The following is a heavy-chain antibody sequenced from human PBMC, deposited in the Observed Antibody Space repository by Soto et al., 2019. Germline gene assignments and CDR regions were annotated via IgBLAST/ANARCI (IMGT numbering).Heavy chain of an antibody. CDR2: TSAYNGNT. J-gene: IGHJ4*02. Sequence: QVQLVQSGAEVKKPGASVKVSCKASGYTFTNFGISWVRQAPGQGLEWMGWTSAYNGNTTYARNFQGRVTMPTATTTSTAYRELRSLSSDDPAVYYCARGGTPIAYWGQGTLVTVSS. CDR3: ARGGTPIAY. D-gene: IGHD3-16*01. CDR1: GYTFTNFG. V-gene: IGHV1-18*01.